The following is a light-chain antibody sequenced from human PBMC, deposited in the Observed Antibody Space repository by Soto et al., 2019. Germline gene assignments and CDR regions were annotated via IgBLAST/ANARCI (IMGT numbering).Light chain of an antibody. V-gene: IGLV2-14*01. J-gene: IGLJ2*01. CDR3: SSYTSSRTRV. Sequence: QSALTQPASVSGSPGQSITISCTGTSSDIGAYNYVSWYQQHPGKAPKLIIYDVSDRPSGVSNRFSGSKSGNTASLTISGLQAEDEADYYCSSYTSSRTRVFGGGTKLTVL. CDR2: DVS. CDR1: SSDIGAYNY.